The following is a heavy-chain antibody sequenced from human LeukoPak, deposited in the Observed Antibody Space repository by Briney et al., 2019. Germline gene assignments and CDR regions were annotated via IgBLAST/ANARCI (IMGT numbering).Heavy chain of an antibody. CDR1: GFTFSNYN. V-gene: IGHV3-21*01. D-gene: IGHD3-3*01. Sequence: GGSLRLSCAASGFTFSNYNMNWVRQAPGKGLEWISTITRSSSYIYYADPVEGRFTISRDDAKDSLYLQMNSLRAEDTAVYFCARDTSDYDFWGGYYRTPFDYWGQGTLVTVSS. CDR3: ARDTSDYDFWGGYYRTPFDY. CDR2: ITRSSSYI. J-gene: IGHJ4*02.